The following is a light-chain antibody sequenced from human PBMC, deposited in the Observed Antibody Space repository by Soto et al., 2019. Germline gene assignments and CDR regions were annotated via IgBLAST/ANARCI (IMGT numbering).Light chain of an antibody. CDR3: QQYGSSHMYT. Sequence: EIVLTQSPGTLSLSPGERATLSCRASQSVSSSYLAWYQQKPGQAPRRLIYVASSRATGIPDRFSGSGSGTDFTLTISRLEPEDFAVYYCQQYGSSHMYTFGQGTKLEIK. J-gene: IGKJ2*01. CDR2: VAS. V-gene: IGKV3-20*01. CDR1: QSVSSSY.